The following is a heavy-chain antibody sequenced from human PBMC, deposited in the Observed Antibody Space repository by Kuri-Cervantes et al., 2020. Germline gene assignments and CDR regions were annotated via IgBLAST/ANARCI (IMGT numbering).Heavy chain of an antibody. CDR3: ARDFSSLGYHVLRFLEWLPDY. J-gene: IGHJ4*02. CDR2: INAGNGNT. V-gene: IGHV1-3*01. D-gene: IGHD3-3*01. CDR1: GGTFSSYA. Sequence: ASVKVSCKASGGTFSSYAISWVRQAPGQRLEWMGWINAGNGNTKYSQKFQGRVTITRDTSASTAYMELSSLRSEDTAVYYCARDFSSLGYHVLRFLEWLPDYWGQGTLVTVSS.